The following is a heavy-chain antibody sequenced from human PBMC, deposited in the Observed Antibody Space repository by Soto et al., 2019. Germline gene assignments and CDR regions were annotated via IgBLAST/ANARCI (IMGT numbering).Heavy chain of an antibody. V-gene: IGHV3-33*01. Sequence: QVQLVESGGGVVQPGRSLRLSCAASGFIFRNYGMHWVRQAPGKGLEWVAVIWYDGSNKYYADSVKGRFTISRDNSKNTLYLQMNSLRAEDTALYYCATVYCSSGSCCFDYWGQGTLATVSA. CDR1: GFIFRNYG. CDR3: ATVYCSSGSCCFDY. CDR2: IWYDGSNK. D-gene: IGHD2-15*01. J-gene: IGHJ4*02.